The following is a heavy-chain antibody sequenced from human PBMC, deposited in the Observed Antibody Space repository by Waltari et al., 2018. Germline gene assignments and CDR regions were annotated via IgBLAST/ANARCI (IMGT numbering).Heavy chain of an antibody. Sequence: VQLVESGGGLVQPGRSLRLSCAASGFTFDDYAMHWVRQAPGKGLEWVSGISWNSGSIGYADSVKGRFTISRDNAKNSLYLQMNSLRAEDMALYYCAKDAGSSWAIGYFDLWGRGTLVTVSS. CDR1: GFTFDDYA. CDR3: AKDAGSSWAIGYFDL. J-gene: IGHJ2*01. CDR2: ISWNSGSI. D-gene: IGHD6-13*01. V-gene: IGHV3-9*03.